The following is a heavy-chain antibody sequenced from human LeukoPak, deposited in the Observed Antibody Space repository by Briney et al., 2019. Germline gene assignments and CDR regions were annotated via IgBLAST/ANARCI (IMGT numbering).Heavy chain of an antibody. CDR1: GFTFSSYW. J-gene: IGHJ4*02. Sequence: GGSLRLSCAASGFTFSSYWMHWVRQAPGKGLVWVSRINSDGSRTSYADSVKGRFTISRDNAKNSLYLQMNSLRAEDTAVYYCAREYYDSSGYYPTEYFDYWGQGTLVTVSS. CDR2: INSDGSRT. CDR3: AREYYDSSGYYPTEYFDY. V-gene: IGHV3-74*01. D-gene: IGHD3-22*01.